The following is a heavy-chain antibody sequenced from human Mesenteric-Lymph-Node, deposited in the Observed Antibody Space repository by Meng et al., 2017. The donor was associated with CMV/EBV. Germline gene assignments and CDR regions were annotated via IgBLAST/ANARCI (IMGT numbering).Heavy chain of an antibody. J-gene: IGHJ5*02. CDR3: AREVDIVATNNNWFDP. Sequence: YTFTGYYMHWGRQAPGQGLEWMGRINPNSGGTNYAQKFQGRVTMTRDTSISTAYMELSRLRSDDTAVYYCAREVDIVATNNNWFDPWGQGTLVTVSS. CDR1: YTFTGYY. D-gene: IGHD5-12*01. V-gene: IGHV1-2*06. CDR2: INPNSGGT.